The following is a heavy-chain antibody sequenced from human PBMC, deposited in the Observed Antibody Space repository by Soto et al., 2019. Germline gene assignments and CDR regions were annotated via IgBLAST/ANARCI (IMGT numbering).Heavy chain of an antibody. V-gene: IGHV4-59*01. D-gene: IGHD2-21*02. CDR1: GGSISSYY. Sequence: SETLSLTCTVSGGSISSYYWSWIRQPPGKGLEWIGYIYYSGSTNYNPSLKSRVTISVDTSKNQFSLKLSSVTAADTAVYYCARVNRNGDLPPFQHWGQGTLVTVSS. J-gene: IGHJ1*01. CDR3: ARVNRNGDLPPFQH. CDR2: IYYSGST.